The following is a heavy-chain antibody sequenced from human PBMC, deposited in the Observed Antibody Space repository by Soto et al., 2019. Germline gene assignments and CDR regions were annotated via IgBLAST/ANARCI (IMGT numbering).Heavy chain of an antibody. V-gene: IGHV4-31*03. CDR3: ARVASITMVRGVIIAPSIWWFDP. J-gene: IGHJ5*02. CDR1: GGSISSGGYY. D-gene: IGHD3-10*01. CDR2: IYYSGST. Sequence: SETLSLTCTVSGGSISSGGYYWSWIRQHPGKGLEWIGYIYYSGSTYYNPSLKSRVTISVDTSKNQFSLKLSSVTAADTAVYYCARVASITMVRGVIIAPSIWWFDPWGQGTLVTAPQ.